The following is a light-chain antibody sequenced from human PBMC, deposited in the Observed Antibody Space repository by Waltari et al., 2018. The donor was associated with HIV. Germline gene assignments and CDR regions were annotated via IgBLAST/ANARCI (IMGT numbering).Light chain of an antibody. V-gene: IGLV2-14*01. CDR2: EVS. CDR1: SSDVGGSNY. CDR3: SSYTSSITLVL. Sequence: QSALTQPASVSGSPGQSITISCTGTSSDVGGSNYVSWYQQHPGKAPKLMIYEVSNRPSGVSNRFSGSKSGNTASLTISGLQAEDEANYYCSSYTSSITLVLFGGGTKLTVL. J-gene: IGLJ2*01.